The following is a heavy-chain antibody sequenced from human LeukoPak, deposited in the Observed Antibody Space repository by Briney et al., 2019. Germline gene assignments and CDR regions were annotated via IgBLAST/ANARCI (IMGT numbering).Heavy chain of an antibody. CDR2: IGNSGSTI. V-gene: IGHV3-11*01. CDR3: ATPGSWELLRMVKPYYFDY. J-gene: IGHJ4*02. D-gene: IGHD1-26*01. CDR1: GFTFSDYY. Sequence: PGGSLRLSCAASGFTFSDYYMSWIRQAPGKGLEWVSYIGNSGSTIYYADSVKGRFTISRDNSKNTLYLQMNSLRAEDTAVYYCATPGSWELLRMVKPYYFDYWGQGTLVTVSS.